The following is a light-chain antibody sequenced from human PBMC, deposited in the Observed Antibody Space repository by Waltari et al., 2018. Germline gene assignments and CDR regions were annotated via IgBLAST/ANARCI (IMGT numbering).Light chain of an antibody. CDR1: QSVSSY. CDR3: PQRSNWPWT. CDR2: DAS. Sequence: EIVLTPSPATLSLSPGERATLSCRASQSVSSYLAWYQQKPVQAPRLLIYDASNRATGIPARFSGSGSGTDFTLTISSLEPEDFAVYYCPQRSNWPWTFGQGTKVEIK. J-gene: IGKJ1*01. V-gene: IGKV3-11*01.